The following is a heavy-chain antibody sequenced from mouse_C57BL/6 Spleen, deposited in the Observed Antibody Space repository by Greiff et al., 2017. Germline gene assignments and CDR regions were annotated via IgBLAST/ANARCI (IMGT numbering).Heavy chain of an antibody. V-gene: IGHV1-26*01. J-gene: IGHJ2*01. D-gene: IGHD1-1*01. CDR2: INPNNGGT. CDR1: GYTFTDYY. Sequence: EVKLQQSGPELVKPGASVKISCKASGYTFTDYYMNWVKQSHGKSLEWIGDINPNNGGTSYNQKFKGKATLTVDKSSSTAYMELRSLTSEDSAVYYCARFPYGSSLDYWGQGTTLTVSS. CDR3: ARFPYGSSLDY.